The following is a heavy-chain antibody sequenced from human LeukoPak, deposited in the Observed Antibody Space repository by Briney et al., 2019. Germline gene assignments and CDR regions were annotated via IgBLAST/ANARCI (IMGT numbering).Heavy chain of an antibody. CDR1: GFTFSSYT. CDR2: ITSGGSK. Sequence: GGSLRLSCAASGFTFSSYTMTWVRQAPGKGLEWVSGITSGGSKNYADSVKSPFTISRDNSKISLYLQINSLRAEDTGVYYCAKLPDSSGYHYFDYWGQGTLVTVSS. CDR3: AKLPDSSGYHYFDY. J-gene: IGHJ4*02. D-gene: IGHD3-22*01. V-gene: IGHV3-23*01.